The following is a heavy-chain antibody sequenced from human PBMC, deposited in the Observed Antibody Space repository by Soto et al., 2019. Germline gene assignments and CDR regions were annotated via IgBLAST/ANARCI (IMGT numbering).Heavy chain of an antibody. CDR2: MNPNSGNT. V-gene: IGHV1-8*01. Sequence: QEQLVQSGAEVKKPGASVKVSCKASGYTFATYDFNWVRQAPGQGLEWMGWMNPNSGNTGYAQKFRGRVSMTRNTSISTAYMELSGLRSEDTALYFCASRKERSGPNYFDLWGQGTLVTVSS. J-gene: IGHJ4*02. D-gene: IGHD6-25*01. CDR1: GYTFATYD. CDR3: ASRKERSGPNYFDL.